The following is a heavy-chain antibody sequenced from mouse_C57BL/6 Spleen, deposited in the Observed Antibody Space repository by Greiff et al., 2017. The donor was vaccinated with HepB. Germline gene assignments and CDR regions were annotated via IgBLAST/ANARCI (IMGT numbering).Heavy chain of an antibody. D-gene: IGHD1-1*01. CDR2: INHNNGGT. V-gene: IGHV1-18*01. Sequence: DVQLQESGPELVKPGASVKIPCKASGYTFTDYNMDWVKQSHGKSLEWIGDINHNNGGTIYNQKFKGKATLTVDKSSSTAYMELRSLTSEDTAVYYCARRDYYGSSYFAYWGQGTLVTVSA. CDR1: GYTFTDYN. CDR3: ARRDYYGSSYFAY. J-gene: IGHJ3*01.